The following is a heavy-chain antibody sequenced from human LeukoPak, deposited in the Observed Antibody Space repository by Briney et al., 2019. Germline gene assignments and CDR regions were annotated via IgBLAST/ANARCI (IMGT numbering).Heavy chain of an antibody. CDR1: DGSVSSGSYY. D-gene: IGHD5-12*01. Sequence: PSETLSLTCSVSDGSVSSGSYYLNWIRQPPGKGLGWIGQIYDSGNTNYIPSLKSRVTMSVDTPKNQLSLKLSAVTAADTAVYYCARGRGWLPPGWGQGTLVTVSS. J-gene: IGHJ4*02. CDR3: ARGRGWLPPG. CDR2: IYDSGNT. V-gene: IGHV4-61*01.